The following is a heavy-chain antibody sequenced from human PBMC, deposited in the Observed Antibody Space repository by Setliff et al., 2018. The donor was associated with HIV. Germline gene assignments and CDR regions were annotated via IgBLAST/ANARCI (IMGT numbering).Heavy chain of an antibody. CDR2: IYSSGTT. D-gene: IGHD3-3*01. J-gene: IGHJ6*03. Sequence: SETLSLTCTVSGGSISSYYWTWIRQPPGKGLEWIAYIYSSGTTNYNPSLRSRVTISLDTSKDQFSLKLSSVTAADTAVYYCARGVTIFGVVTRHNYYMDVWGKGTTVTVSS. CDR1: GGSISSYY. V-gene: IGHV4-59*01. CDR3: ARGVTIFGVVTRHNYYMDV.